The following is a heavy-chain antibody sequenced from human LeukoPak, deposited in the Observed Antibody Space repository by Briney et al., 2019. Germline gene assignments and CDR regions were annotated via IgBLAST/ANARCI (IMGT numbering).Heavy chain of an antibody. CDR2: IYSGGST. Sequence: SGGSLRLSCAASGFTVSSNYMSWVRQAPGKGLEWVSVIYSGGSTYYADSVKGRFTISRDNSKNTLYLRMNSLRAEDTAVYYCARDLAAALDYWGQGTLVTVSS. D-gene: IGHD6-13*01. J-gene: IGHJ4*02. V-gene: IGHV3-53*01. CDR1: GFTVSSNY. CDR3: ARDLAAALDY.